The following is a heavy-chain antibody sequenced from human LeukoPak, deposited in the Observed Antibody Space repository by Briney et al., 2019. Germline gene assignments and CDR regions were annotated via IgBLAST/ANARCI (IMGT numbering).Heavy chain of an antibody. V-gene: IGHV3-21*01. CDR2: ISSSSSYI. Sequence: GSLRLSCAASGFTFSSYSMNWVRQAPGKGLEWVSSISSSSSYIYYADSVQGRFTISRDNAKNSLYLQTNSLRAEDTAVYYCATVGAEYFYYYYMDVWGKGTTVTVSS. J-gene: IGHJ6*03. D-gene: IGHD1-26*01. CDR3: ATVGAEYFYYYYMDV. CDR1: GFTFSSYS.